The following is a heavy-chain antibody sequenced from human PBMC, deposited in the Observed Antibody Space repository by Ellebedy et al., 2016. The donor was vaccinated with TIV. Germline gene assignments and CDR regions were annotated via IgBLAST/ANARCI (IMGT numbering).Heavy chain of an antibody. CDR3: AREMTTVTAFDY. D-gene: IGHD4-17*01. CDR1: GYTFTRYA. V-gene: IGHV1-3*01. J-gene: IGHJ4*02. CDR2: INAGNGNT. Sequence: ASVKVSXXASGYTFTRYAMHWVRQAPGQRLEWMGWINAGNGNTKYSQKFQGRVTITRDTSASTAYMELSSLRSEDTAVYYCAREMTTVTAFDYWGQGTLVTVSS.